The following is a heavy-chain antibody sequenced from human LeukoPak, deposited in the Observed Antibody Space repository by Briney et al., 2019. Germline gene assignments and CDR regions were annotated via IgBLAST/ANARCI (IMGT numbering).Heavy chain of an antibody. CDR2: IYYSGST. V-gene: IGHV4-30-4*01. CDR3: ARDHTGYGAFDY. J-gene: IGHJ4*02. CDR1: GGSIRSGDYY. D-gene: IGHD4-17*01. Sequence: SETLSLTCTVSGGSIRSGDYYWSWIRQPPGKGLEWIGYIYYSGSTYYNPSLKSRVTISVDTSKNQFSLKLSSVTAADTAVYYCARDHTGYGAFDYWGQGTLVTVSS.